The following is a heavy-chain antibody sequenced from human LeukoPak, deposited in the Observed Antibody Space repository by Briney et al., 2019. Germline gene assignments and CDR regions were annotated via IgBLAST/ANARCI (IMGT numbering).Heavy chain of an antibody. V-gene: IGHV1-3*01. Sequence: ASVKVSCKASGYTFTSYGISWVRQAPGQRLEWMGWINAGNGNTKYSQKFQGRVTITRDTSASTAYMELSSLRSEDTAVYYCARVVNWNHLTPDYWGQGTLVTVSS. J-gene: IGHJ4*02. CDR1: GYTFTSYG. CDR2: INAGNGNT. CDR3: ARVVNWNHLTPDY. D-gene: IGHD1-14*01.